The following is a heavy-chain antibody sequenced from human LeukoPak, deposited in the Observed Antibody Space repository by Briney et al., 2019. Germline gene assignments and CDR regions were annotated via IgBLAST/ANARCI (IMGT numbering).Heavy chain of an antibody. J-gene: IGHJ4*02. CDR3: ARVGGWNSSGWYFDY. CDR2: INPSGGST. Sequence: ASVKVSCKASGYTFTSYYMHWVRQAPGQGLEWMGIINPSGGSTSYAQKFQGRVTMTRDTSTSTVYMELSSLRSEDTAVYYCARVGGWNSSGWYFDYWGQGTLVTVSS. V-gene: IGHV1-46*01. CDR1: GYTFTSYY. D-gene: IGHD6-19*01.